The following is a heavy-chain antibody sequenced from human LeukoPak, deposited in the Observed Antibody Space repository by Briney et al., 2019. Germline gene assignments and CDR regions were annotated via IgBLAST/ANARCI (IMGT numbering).Heavy chain of an antibody. CDR1: GFTFSNYA. CDR2: ISSPGSST. CDR3: AKVSGYASGWYVDS. V-gene: IGHV3-23*01. J-gene: IGHJ4*02. Sequence: GGSLRLSYAGSGFTFSNYAVSWVRQSPGKGLEWDSAISSPGSSTYYADSVKGRFIISRDNSNNTLHLQMNSLRAEDTALYYCAKVSGYASGWYVDSWGQGTLVTVSS. D-gene: IGHD6-19*01.